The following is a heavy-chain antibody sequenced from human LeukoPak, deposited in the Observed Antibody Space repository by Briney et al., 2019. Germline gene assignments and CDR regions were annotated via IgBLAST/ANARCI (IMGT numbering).Heavy chain of an antibody. CDR2: IYTSGST. V-gene: IGHV4-4*07. D-gene: IGHD1-26*01. CDR3: ASLRKYSGTDY. Sequence: SETLSLTCTVSGGSTSSYYWSWIRQPAGKGLEWIGRIYTSGSTNYNPSLKSRVTMSVDTSKNQFSLKLSSVTAADTAVYYCASLRKYSGTDYWGQGTLVTVSS. CDR1: GGSTSSYY. J-gene: IGHJ4*02.